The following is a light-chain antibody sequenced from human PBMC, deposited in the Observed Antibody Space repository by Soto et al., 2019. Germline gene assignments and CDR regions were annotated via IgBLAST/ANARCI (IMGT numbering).Light chain of an antibody. CDR1: HSISSW. J-gene: IGKJ2*01. V-gene: IGKV1-39*01. CDR3: QQSFGNSRA. Sequence: DIQMTQSPSTLSASVGDRVTITCRASHSISSWLAWYQQKPGKAPVLLISAASSFQTDEPSRFSGGGSGPDFTLTITSLQPEDSATYYCQQSFGNSRAFGQGTKWEIK. CDR2: AAS.